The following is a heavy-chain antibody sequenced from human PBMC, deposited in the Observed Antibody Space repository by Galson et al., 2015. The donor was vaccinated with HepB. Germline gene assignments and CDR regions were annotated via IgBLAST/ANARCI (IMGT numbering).Heavy chain of an antibody. Sequence: LSLTCTVSGGSISSRSYYWGWIRQPPGKGLEWIGSIYYSGSTYYNPSLKSRVTISVDTSKNQFSLKLSSVTAADTAVYYCARPRYSSSWAVVWGLAYWYFDLWGRGTLVTVSS. D-gene: IGHD6-13*01. V-gene: IGHV4-39*01. CDR1: GGSISSRSYY. J-gene: IGHJ2*01. CDR3: ARPRYSSSWAVVWGLAYWYFDL. CDR2: IYYSGST.